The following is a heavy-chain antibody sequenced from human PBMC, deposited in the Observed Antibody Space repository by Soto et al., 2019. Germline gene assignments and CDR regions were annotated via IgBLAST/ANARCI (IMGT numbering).Heavy chain of an antibody. Sequence: EVQLVESGGGLVQPGGSLRLSCAASGLTVSSNYMSWVRQAPGKGLEWVSVMYSGGSTYYADSVKGRFIISRDNYKDSLDLQMDGPRVEDTAVYYCARDSSLHQPLFYGMDVWGQGTTVTVSS. V-gene: IGHV3-66*01. D-gene: IGHD2-2*01. CDR2: MYSGGST. CDR3: ARDSSLHQPLFYGMDV. CDR1: GLTVSSNY. J-gene: IGHJ6*02.